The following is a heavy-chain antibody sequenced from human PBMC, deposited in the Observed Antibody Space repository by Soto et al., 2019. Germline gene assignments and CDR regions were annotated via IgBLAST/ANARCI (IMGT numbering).Heavy chain of an antibody. J-gene: IGHJ6*02. CDR2: IIPIFGTA. V-gene: IGHV1-69*13. CDR3: AREGSVGTAMVRLIYYYYGMDV. D-gene: IGHD5-18*01. Sequence: SVKVSCKASGGTFSSYAISWVRQAPGQGLEWMGGIIPIFGTANYAQKFQGRVTITADESTSTAYMELSSLRSEDTAVYYCAREGSVGTAMVRLIYYYYGMDVWGQGTTVTVSS. CDR1: GGTFSSYA.